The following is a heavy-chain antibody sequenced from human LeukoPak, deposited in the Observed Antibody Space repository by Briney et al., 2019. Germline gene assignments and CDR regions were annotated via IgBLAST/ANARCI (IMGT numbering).Heavy chain of an antibody. V-gene: IGHV3-23*01. CDR3: ATRDPGHYCSGGGCYATLDY. J-gene: IGHJ4*02. Sequence: VGSLRLSCAASGFTFSSYAMTWVRQAPGKGLEWVSAIRGRGGSSYYAGSVKGRFTISRDNSKNTLFLQMNSLRAEDTAVYYCATRDPGHYCSGGGCYATLDYWGQGTLVTVSS. CDR2: IRGRGGSS. D-gene: IGHD2-15*01. CDR1: GFTFSSYA.